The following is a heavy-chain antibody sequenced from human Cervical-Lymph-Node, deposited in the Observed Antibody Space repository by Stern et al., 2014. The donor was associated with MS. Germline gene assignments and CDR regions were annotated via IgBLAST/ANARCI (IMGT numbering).Heavy chain of an antibody. CDR1: GFTFSSYG. CDR3: ARDGNYGYFDY. V-gene: IGHV3-33*01. CDR2: IWYDGSNK. D-gene: IGHD4-11*01. Sequence: VQLVESGGGVVQPGRSLRLSCAASGFTFSSYGMHWVRQAPGKGLEWVAVIWYDGSNKYYADSVKGRFTISRDNSKNTLYLQMNSLRAEDTAVYYCARDGNYGYFDYWGQGTLVTVSS. J-gene: IGHJ4*02.